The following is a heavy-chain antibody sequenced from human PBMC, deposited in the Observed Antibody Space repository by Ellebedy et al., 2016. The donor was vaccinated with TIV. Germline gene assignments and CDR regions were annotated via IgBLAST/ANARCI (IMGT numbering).Heavy chain of an antibody. CDR1: DGSITNYY. Sequence: MPSETLSLTCTVSDGSITNYYWNWIRQTPGKGLEWLGHIHYSRGTIYNPSLNGRVAISIDTSKNQFSLRLTSVSAADTAIYYCARRVAMVGVGAESWLDPWGQGVLVTVSS. CDR3: ARRVAMVGVGAESWLDP. CDR2: IHYSRGT. V-gene: IGHV4-59*01. J-gene: IGHJ5*02. D-gene: IGHD3-22*01.